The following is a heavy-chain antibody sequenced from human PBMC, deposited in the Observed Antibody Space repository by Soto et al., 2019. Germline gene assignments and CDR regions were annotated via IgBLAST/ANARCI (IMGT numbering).Heavy chain of an antibody. CDR2: IYYSGST. CDR1: DGSSSSYY. CDR3: ARGKTYYYDSSGYPYFDY. Sequence: TLAHTCGVGDGSSSSYYWSWIRQPPGKGLEWIGYIYYSGSTNYNPSLKSRVTISVDTSKNQFSLKLSSVTAADTAVYYCARGKTYYYDSSGYPYFDYWGQGPLVPSPQ. J-gene: IGHJ4*02. D-gene: IGHD3-22*01. V-gene: IGHV4-59*01.